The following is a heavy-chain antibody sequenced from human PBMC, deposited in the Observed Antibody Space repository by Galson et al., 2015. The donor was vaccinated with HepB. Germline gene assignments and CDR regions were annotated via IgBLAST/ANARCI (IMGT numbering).Heavy chain of an antibody. CDR2: MSSSLTTI. CDR3: ARARLRFWAWSFQDDTLDI. Sequence: SLRLSCAASGFTFIAYSINWVRQSPGKVLELISYMSSSLTTIYYSDAVEGRFTISMDNDKNSLFLPMDSLRDEDTAVYYCARARLRFWAWSFQDDTLDIWGRGTTVIVSS. J-gene: IGHJ3*02. CDR1: GFTFIAYS. V-gene: IGHV3-48*02. D-gene: IGHD3-3*01.